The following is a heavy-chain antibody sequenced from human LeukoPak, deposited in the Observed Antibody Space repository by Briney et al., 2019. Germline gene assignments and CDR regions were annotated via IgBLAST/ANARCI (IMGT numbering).Heavy chain of an antibody. V-gene: IGHV1-69*04. J-gene: IGHJ5*02. D-gene: IGHD3-16*01. Sequence: GASVKVSCKASGYTFTGYYMHWVRQAPGQGLEWMGRIIPILGIANYAQKFQGRVTITADKSTSTAYMELTSLTSDDTAVYYCAREGGGSPRFDPWGQGTLVIVSS. CDR1: GYTFTGYY. CDR3: AREGGGSPRFDP. CDR2: IIPILGIA.